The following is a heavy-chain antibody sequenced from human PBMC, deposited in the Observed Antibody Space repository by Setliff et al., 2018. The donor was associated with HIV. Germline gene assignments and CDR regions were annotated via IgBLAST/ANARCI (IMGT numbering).Heavy chain of an antibody. CDR1: GGSINSYY. J-gene: IGHJ6*03. D-gene: IGHD3-10*01. CDR3: ALGMVRGARYYYYYYMDV. Sequence: SETLSLTCSVSGGSINSYYWNWVRQPPGKGLEWIAYKHTSGSTNYNPSLKSRVIISVDTSKNQFSLKLRSVTAADTAVYYCALGMVRGARYYYYYYMDVWGKGTTVTVSS. CDR2: KHTSGST. V-gene: IGHV4-4*08.